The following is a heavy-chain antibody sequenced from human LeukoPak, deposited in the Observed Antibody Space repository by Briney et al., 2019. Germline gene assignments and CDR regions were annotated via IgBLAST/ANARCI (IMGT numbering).Heavy chain of an antibody. CDR2: IKGDEMTT. CDR1: GFTFTTYW. J-gene: IGHJ4*02. V-gene: IGHV3-74*01. CDR3: AKPRYNWNYGIDY. D-gene: IGHD1-7*01. Sequence: TGGSLRLSCAASGFTFTTYWMHWVRQAPGKGLEWVSRIKGDEMTTNYADSVKGRFTISRDNSKNTLYLQMNSLRAEDTAVYYCAKPRYNWNYGIDYWGQGTLVTVSS.